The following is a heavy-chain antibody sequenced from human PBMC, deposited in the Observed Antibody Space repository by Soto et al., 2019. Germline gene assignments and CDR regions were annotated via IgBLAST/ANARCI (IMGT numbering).Heavy chain of an antibody. Sequence: SETLSLTCTVSGGSISSYYWSWIRQPAGKGLEWIGRIYTSGSTNYNPSLKSRVTMSVDTSKNQFSLKLSSVTAADTAVYYCARDHPVPWFGELLDSPRCFDPWGQGTLVTVSS. CDR3: ARDHPVPWFGELLDSPRCFDP. J-gene: IGHJ5*02. CDR1: GGSISSYY. D-gene: IGHD3-10*01. CDR2: IYTSGST. V-gene: IGHV4-4*07.